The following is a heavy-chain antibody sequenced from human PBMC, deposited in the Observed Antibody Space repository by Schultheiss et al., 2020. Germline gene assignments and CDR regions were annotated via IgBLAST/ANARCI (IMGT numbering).Heavy chain of an antibody. D-gene: IGHD6-19*01. V-gene: IGHV3-30-3*01. J-gene: IGHJ4*02. CDR1: GFTFSSYA. CDR3: ARCHGWYYFDY. CDR2: ISYDGSNK. Sequence: GESLKISCAASGFTFSSYAMHWVRQAPGKGLEWVAVISYDGSNKYYADSVKGRFTISRDNSKNTLYLQMNSLRAEDTAVYYCARCHGWYYFDYWGQGTLVTVSS.